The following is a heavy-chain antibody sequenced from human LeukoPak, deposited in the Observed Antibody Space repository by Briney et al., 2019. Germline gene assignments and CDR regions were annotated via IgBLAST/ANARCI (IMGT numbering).Heavy chain of an antibody. V-gene: IGHV1-69*06. J-gene: IGHJ5*02. CDR1: GGTFSNYT. CDR2: IIPIFGTA. Sequence: SVKVSCKASGGTFSNYTISWVRQAPGQGLEWMGGIIPIFGTANYAQKFQGRVTITADKSTSTAYMELSSLRSEDTAVYYCARVSVGWFDPWGQGTLVTVSS. CDR3: ARVSVGWFDP. D-gene: IGHD2-15*01.